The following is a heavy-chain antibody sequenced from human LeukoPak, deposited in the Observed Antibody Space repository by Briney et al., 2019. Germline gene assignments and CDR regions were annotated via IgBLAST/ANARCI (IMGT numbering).Heavy chain of an antibody. V-gene: IGHV4-59*01. CDR3: ARRWTGDAFDI. Sequence: KPSETLSLTCTVSGGSISSYYWSWIRQPPGKGLEWIGYIYYSGSTNYNPSLKRRVTISVDTSKNQFSLKLGSVTAADTAVYYCARRWTGDAFDIWGQGTMVTVSS. CDR1: GGSISSYY. D-gene: IGHD3/OR15-3a*01. J-gene: IGHJ3*02. CDR2: IYYSGST.